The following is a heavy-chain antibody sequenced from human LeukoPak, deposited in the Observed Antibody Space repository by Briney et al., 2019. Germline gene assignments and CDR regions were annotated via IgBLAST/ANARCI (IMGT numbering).Heavy chain of an antibody. J-gene: IGHJ6*03. Sequence: GASVKVSCKASGYTFTTHYMHWVRQAPGQGLEWMGVINPSGLWSSSAQKFQGRVTMTRDTSISTAYMELSRLRSDDTAVYYCARADSSSIYYYMDVWGKGTTVTVSS. D-gene: IGHD6-6*01. V-gene: IGHV1-46*01. CDR3: ARADSSSIYYYMDV. CDR1: GYTFTTHY. CDR2: INPSGLWS.